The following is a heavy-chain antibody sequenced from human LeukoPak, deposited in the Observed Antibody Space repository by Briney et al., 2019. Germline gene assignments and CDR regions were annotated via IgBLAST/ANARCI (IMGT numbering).Heavy chain of an antibody. D-gene: IGHD6-25*01. CDR2: IKTKADNYAT. J-gene: IGHJ6*04. CDR1: GITFSVSA. Sequence: GGSLRLSCSASGITFSVSAIHWVRQASGKGLDWVGRIKTKADNYATAYAASVKGRFTISRDDSTNTAYLQMNSLKTEDTAVYYCTHPAYYYNVDVWGKGTTVTVSS. CDR3: THPAYYYNVDV. V-gene: IGHV3-73*01.